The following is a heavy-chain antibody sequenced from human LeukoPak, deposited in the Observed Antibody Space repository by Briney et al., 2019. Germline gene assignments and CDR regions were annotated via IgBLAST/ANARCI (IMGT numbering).Heavy chain of an antibody. Sequence: PGGSLRLSCAASGFTFSTYGMHWVRQAPGKGLEWVAFIRYDGMNKYYADSVKGRFTISRDNAKNSLYLQMNSLRAEDTAVYYCAELGITMIGGVWGKGTTVTISS. CDR2: IRYDGMNK. CDR3: AELGITMIGGV. CDR1: GFTFSTYG. V-gene: IGHV3-30*02. D-gene: IGHD3-10*02. J-gene: IGHJ6*04.